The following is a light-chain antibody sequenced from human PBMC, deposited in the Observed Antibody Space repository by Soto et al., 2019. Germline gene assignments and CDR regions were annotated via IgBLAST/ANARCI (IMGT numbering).Light chain of an antibody. Sequence: QSALTQPASVSGSPGQSITISCTGTSSDVGGYNYVSWYQQHPGKAPKLMIYEVSSRPSGVSNRFSGSKSGNTASLTISGLQAEDEADYYCSSYTSTSTLYFFGRGTKVTVL. J-gene: IGLJ1*01. CDR2: EVS. CDR1: SSDVGGYNY. V-gene: IGLV2-14*01. CDR3: SSYTSTSTLYF.